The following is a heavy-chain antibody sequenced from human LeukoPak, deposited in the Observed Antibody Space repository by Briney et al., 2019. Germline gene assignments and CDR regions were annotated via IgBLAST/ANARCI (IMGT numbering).Heavy chain of an antibody. CDR1: GYTFTSYD. CDR3: ARVSFYYYGMDV. J-gene: IGHJ6*02. V-gene: IGHV1-8*01. Sequence: ASVKVSCKASGYTFTSYDINWVRQATGQGLEWMGWMNPNSGNTGYAQKFQGRVTMTTNTSISTAYMELSSLRSEATAVYYCARVSFYYYGMDVWGQGTTVTVSS. CDR2: MNPNSGNT.